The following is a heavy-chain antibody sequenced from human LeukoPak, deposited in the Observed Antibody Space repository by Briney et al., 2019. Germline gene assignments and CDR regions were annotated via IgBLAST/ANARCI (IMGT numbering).Heavy chain of an antibody. CDR1: GGSISSSSYY. CDR3: ARVPLIRIAARLNTFDY. J-gene: IGHJ4*02. CDR2: IYYSGST. D-gene: IGHD6-6*01. V-gene: IGHV4-39*07. Sequence: PSETLSLTCTVSGGSISSSSYYWGWIRQPPGKGLEWIGSIYYSGSTYYNPSLKSRVTISVDTSKNQFSLKLSSVTAADTAVYYCARVPLIRIAARLNTFDYWGQGTLVTVSS.